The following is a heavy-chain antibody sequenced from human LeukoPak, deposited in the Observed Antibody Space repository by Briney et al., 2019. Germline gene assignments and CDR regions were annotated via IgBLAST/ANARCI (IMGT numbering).Heavy chain of an antibody. Sequence: GASVKVSCKASEYTFTGYYMHWVRQAPGKGLEWMGWINPNSGGTNYAQNFQGRVTMTRDTSISTAYMELSRLRSDDTAVYYCARDDMVRGVIRFGYYYYYMDVWGKGTTVTVSS. CDR2: INPNSGGT. D-gene: IGHD3-10*01. CDR3: ARDDMVRGVIRFGYYYYYMDV. J-gene: IGHJ6*03. V-gene: IGHV1-2*02. CDR1: EYTFTGYY.